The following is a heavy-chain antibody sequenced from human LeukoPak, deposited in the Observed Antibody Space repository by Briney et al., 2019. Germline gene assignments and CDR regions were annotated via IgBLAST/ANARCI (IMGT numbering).Heavy chain of an antibody. Sequence: GGSLRLSCAASGFTFSSYSMNWVRQAPGKGLEWVSYISSSSSTIYYADSVKGRFTISRDNAKNSLYLQMNSLRAEDTAVYYCAKSYRISPEYFQHWGQGTLVTVSS. V-gene: IGHV3-48*04. J-gene: IGHJ1*01. D-gene: IGHD1-14*01. CDR1: GFTFSSYS. CDR3: AKSYRISPEYFQH. CDR2: ISSSSSTI.